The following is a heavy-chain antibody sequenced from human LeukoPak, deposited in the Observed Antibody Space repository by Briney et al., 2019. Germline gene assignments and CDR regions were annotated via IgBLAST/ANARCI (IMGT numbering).Heavy chain of an antibody. CDR2: IIPIFGTA. Sequence: SVKVSCKASGYTFTGYYMHWVRQAPGQGLEWMGGIIPIFGTANYAQKFQGRVTITADESTSTAYMELSSLRSEDTAVYYCARESGYSGYDRSEVGIFGYWGQGTLVTVSS. CDR1: GYTFTGYY. J-gene: IGHJ4*02. D-gene: IGHD5-12*01. CDR3: ARESGYSGYDRSEVGIFGY. V-gene: IGHV1-69*13.